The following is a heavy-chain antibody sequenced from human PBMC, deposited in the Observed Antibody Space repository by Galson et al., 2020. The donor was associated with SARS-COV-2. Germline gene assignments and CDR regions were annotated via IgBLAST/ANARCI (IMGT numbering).Heavy chain of an antibody. D-gene: IGHD3-3*01. Sequence: ETSETLSLTCTVSGGSISSSSYYWGWIRQPPGKGLEWIGSIYYSGSTYYNPSLKSRVTISVVTSKNQFSLKLSSVTAADTAVYYCARSYYDFWSGPPDYGMDVWGQGTTVTVSS. CDR1: GGSISSSSYY. CDR3: ARSYYDFWSGPPDYGMDV. V-gene: IGHV4-39*01. CDR2: IYYSGST. J-gene: IGHJ6*02.